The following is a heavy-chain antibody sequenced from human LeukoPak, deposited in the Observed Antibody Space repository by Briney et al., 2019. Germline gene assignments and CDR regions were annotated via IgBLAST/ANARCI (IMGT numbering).Heavy chain of an antibody. CDR2: IYYSGST. D-gene: IGHD6-25*01. CDR3: ARLSGIAASGYGMDV. Sequence: PSETLSLTCTVSGGSISSYYWSWIRQPPGKGLEWIGYIYYSGSTNYNPSLKSRVTISVDTSKNQFSLKLSSVTAADTAVYYCARLSGIAASGYGMDVWGQGTTVTVSS. CDR1: GGSISSYY. J-gene: IGHJ6*02. V-gene: IGHV4-59*08.